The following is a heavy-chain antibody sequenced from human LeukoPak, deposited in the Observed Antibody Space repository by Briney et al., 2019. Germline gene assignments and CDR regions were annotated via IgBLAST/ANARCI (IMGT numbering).Heavy chain of an antibody. D-gene: IGHD3-22*01. V-gene: IGHV1-2*02. CDR2: INPNIGTT. CDR1: GYIFTDQT. CDR3: ARRYDSRGPVTFDF. Sequence: ASVKVSCEASGYIFTDQTFHWVRQPPGQGLEGMGWINPNIGTTNYAKRFQGRLTVTRDTSINTAFMELSSLNPDDTAVFYCARRYDSRGPVTFDFWGQGTLVTVSS. J-gene: IGHJ3*01.